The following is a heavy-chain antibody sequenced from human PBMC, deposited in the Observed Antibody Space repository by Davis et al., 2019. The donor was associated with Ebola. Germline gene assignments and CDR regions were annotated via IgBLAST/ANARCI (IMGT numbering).Heavy chain of an antibody. J-gene: IGHJ4*02. D-gene: IGHD4-17*01. CDR2: IRSKANSYAT. CDR3: TISDYGDYVFDY. Sequence: GESLKISCAASGFTFSGSAMHWVRQASGKGLEWVGRIRSKANSYATAYAASVKGRFTISRDDSKNTAYLQMNSLKTEDTAVHYCTISDYGDYVFDYWGQGTLVTVSS. CDR1: GFTFSGSA. V-gene: IGHV3-73*01.